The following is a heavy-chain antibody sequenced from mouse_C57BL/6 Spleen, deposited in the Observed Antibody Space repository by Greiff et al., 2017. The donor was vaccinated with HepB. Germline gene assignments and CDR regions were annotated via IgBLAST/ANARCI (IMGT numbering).Heavy chain of an antibody. CDR1: GYTFTSYW. D-gene: IGHD1-1*01. J-gene: IGHJ1*03. Sequence: QVQLQQPGAELVKPGASVKLSCKASGYTFTSYWMQWVKQRPGQGLEWIGEIDPSDSYTNYNQKFKGKATLTVYTSSSTSYMQLSSLTSEDSAVYYCARSFNYYGSSPWYFDVWGTGTTVTVSS. CDR3: ARSFNYYGSSPWYFDV. V-gene: IGHV1-50*01. CDR2: IDPSDSYT.